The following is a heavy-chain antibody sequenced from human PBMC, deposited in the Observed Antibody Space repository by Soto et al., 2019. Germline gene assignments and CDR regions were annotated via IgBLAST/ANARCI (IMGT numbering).Heavy chain of an antibody. CDR2: ISSSSSSI. J-gene: IGHJ5*02. D-gene: IGHD2-15*01. Sequence: GGSLRLSCAASGFTFSSYSMNWVRQAPGKGLEWVSYISSSSSSIYYADSVKGRFSISRDNAKNSLYLQMNSLRAEDTAVYYCARGQDIVVVVAATNWFDPWGQGTLVTVSS. V-gene: IGHV3-48*01. CDR3: ARGQDIVVVVAATNWFDP. CDR1: GFTFSSYS.